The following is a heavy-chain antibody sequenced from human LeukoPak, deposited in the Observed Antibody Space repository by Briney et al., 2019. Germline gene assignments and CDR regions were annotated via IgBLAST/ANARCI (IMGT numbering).Heavy chain of an antibody. Sequence: PGGSLRLSCAASGFTFTTYWMHWVRQAPGKGLEWVAFIRYDGSNKYYADSVKGRFTISRDNSKNTLYLQMNSLRAEDTAVYYCAKDKSTVWYYYYYMDVWGKGTTVTVSS. CDR1: GFTFTTYW. V-gene: IGHV3-30*02. J-gene: IGHJ6*03. D-gene: IGHD4-11*01. CDR3: AKDKSTVWYYYYYMDV. CDR2: IRYDGSNK.